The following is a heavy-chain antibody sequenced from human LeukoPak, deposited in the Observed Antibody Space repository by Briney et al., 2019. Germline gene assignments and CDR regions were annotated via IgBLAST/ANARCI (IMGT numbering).Heavy chain of an antibody. D-gene: IGHD3-10*01. CDR2: IYYSGST. Sequence: PSETLSPTCTVSGGSISSYYWSWIRQPPGKGLEWIGYIYYSGSTNYNPSLKSRVTISVDTSKNQFSLKLSSVTAADTAVYYCARGYGSGSYYKAIDYWGQGTLVTVSS. V-gene: IGHV4-59*08. CDR3: ARGYGSGSYYKAIDY. J-gene: IGHJ4*02. CDR1: GGSISSYY.